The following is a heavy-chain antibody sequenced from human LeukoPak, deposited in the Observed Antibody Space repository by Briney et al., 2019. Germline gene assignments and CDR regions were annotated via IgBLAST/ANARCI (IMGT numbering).Heavy chain of an antibody. CDR2: ISAYNGNT. D-gene: IGHD3-3*01. V-gene: IGHV1-18*01. CDR3: ARGPIRYFWSGYYDY. J-gene: IGHJ4*02. Sequence: ASVKVSCKASGYTFTSYGISWVRQAPGQGLEWMGWISAYNGNTNYAQKLQGRVTMTTDTSTSTAYMELRSLRSDDTAVYYCARGPIRYFWSGYYDYWGQGTLVTVSS. CDR1: GYTFTSYG.